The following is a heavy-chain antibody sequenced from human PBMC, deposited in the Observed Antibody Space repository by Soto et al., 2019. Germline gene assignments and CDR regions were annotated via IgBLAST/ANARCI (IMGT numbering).Heavy chain of an antibody. Sequence: QITLKESGPTLVKPTQTLTLTCSYSGFSLRTTGVGVGWMRQPPGKALEWLGIIYWNDDKRYSPSLESRFTLTSDISTRQVVLTMTNMEPVDTATYYCAHTWGLPFDYWGQGTLVIVSS. D-gene: IGHD3-16*01. CDR2: IYWNDDK. J-gene: IGHJ4*02. CDR3: AHTWGLPFDY. V-gene: IGHV2-5*01. CDR1: GFSLRTTGVG.